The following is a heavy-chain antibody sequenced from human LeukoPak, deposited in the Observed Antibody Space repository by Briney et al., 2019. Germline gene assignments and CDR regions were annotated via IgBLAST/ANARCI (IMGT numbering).Heavy chain of an antibody. CDR1: GFTFSRYE. V-gene: IGHV3-48*03. Sequence: PGGSLRLSCAASGFTFSRYEMNWVRQAPGKGLEWVSYISSVGSTIYYADSVKGRFTISRDNAKNSLYLQMNSLRAEDTAVYYCARGRYYDSSGYYRDWYFDLWGRGTLVTVSS. CDR2: ISSVGSTI. J-gene: IGHJ2*01. CDR3: ARGRYYDSSGYYRDWYFDL. D-gene: IGHD3-22*01.